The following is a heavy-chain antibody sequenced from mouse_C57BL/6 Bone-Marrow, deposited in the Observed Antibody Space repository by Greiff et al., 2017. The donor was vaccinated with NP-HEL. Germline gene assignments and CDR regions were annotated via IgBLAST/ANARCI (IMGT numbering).Heavy chain of an antibody. Sequence: VQLQQPGAELVMPGASVKLSCKASGYTFTSYWMHWVKQRPGQGLEWIGEIDPSDSYTNYNQKFKGKSPLTVDKSSSTAYMYLRSLTSEDSAVYYDARDGGNYYGNHYAMDYWGQGTSVTVSS. V-gene: IGHV1-69*01. CDR2: IDPSDSYT. J-gene: IGHJ4*01. CDR1: GYTFTSYW. D-gene: IGHD2-1*01. CDR3: ARDGGNYYGNHYAMDY.